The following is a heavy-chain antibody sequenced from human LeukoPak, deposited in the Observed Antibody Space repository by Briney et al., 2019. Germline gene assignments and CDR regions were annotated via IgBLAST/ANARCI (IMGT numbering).Heavy chain of an antibody. CDR1: GYTFTSYG. V-gene: IGHV1-18*01. CDR3: ARPYYDSSAPPYDY. Sequence: GASVKVSCKASGYTFTSYGISWVRQAPGQGLEWMGWISAYHGNTNYAQKLQGRVTMTTDTSTSTAYMELRSLRSDDTAVYYCARPYYDSSAPPYDYWGQGTLVTVSS. D-gene: IGHD3-22*01. J-gene: IGHJ4*02. CDR2: ISAYHGNT.